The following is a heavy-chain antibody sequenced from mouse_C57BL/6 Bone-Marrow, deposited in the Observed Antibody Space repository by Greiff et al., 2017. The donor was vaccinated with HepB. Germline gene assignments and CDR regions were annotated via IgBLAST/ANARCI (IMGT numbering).Heavy chain of an antibody. J-gene: IGHJ4*01. CDR1: GYTFTDYY. Sequence: EVQLQESGPVLVKPGASVKMSCKASGYTFTDYYMNWVKQSHGKSLEWIGVINPYNGGTSYNQKFKGKATLTVDKSSSTAYMELNSLTSEDSAVYYCARGYYYGRDAIDYWGQGTSVTVSS. D-gene: IGHD1-1*01. CDR2: INPYNGGT. CDR3: ARGYYYGRDAIDY. V-gene: IGHV1-19*01.